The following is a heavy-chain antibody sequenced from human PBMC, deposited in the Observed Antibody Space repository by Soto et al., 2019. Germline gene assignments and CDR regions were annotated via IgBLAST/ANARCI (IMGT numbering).Heavy chain of an antibody. CDR1: GGSISSGRYY. Sequence: QVQLQESGPGLVKPSQTLSLTCTVSGGSISSGRYYWSWIRQHPGKGLEWIGYIYYSGSTYYTPSLNRRVTISVYTSMIQCSPQLSSLTAVDTAVYYCARGDDSSRYQNYGMDGWGQGTTVTVSS. D-gene: IGHD3-22*01. J-gene: IGHJ6*02. CDR2: IYYSGST. V-gene: IGHV4-31*03. CDR3: ARGDDSSRYQNYGMDG.